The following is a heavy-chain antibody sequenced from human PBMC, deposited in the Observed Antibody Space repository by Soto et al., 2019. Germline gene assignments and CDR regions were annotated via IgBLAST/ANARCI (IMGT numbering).Heavy chain of an antibody. CDR3: ARDSGWFDP. D-gene: IGHD7-27*01. V-gene: IGHV4-39*01. CDR2: IYHSGST. CDR1: VGSIGDTDCF. Sequence: SHALRLSNTVSVGSIGDTDCFWYWIPQPPGKAMEWIASIYHSGSTYYNPSLKSRVTMSGDTSNKQFALTLNSVPAADTAVYFCARDSGWFDPWGQGTLVTVSS. J-gene: IGHJ5*02.